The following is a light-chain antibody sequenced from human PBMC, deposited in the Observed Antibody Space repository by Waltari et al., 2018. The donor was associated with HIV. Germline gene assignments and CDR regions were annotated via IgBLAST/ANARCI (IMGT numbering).Light chain of an antibody. CDR3: QTWGAGTVV. Sequence: QLVLTQSPSASASLGASVTLTCTLSSAHSTYAIAWHQQQPDQGTHYLMKLNSDGSHRKGDGIPDRFSGSASGAERYLTISNVQSEDEGIYYCQTWGAGTVVFGGGTKLSVL. CDR1: SAHSTYA. J-gene: IGLJ2*01. V-gene: IGLV4-69*01. CDR2: LNSDGSH.